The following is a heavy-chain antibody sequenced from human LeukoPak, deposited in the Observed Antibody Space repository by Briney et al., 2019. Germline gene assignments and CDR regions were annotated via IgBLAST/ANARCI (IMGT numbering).Heavy chain of an antibody. V-gene: IGHV1-8*01. D-gene: IGHD3-16*02. J-gene: IGHJ4*02. CDR3: ARGVWGSYRFDY. CDR1: GYTFTSYD. CDR2: MNPNSGNT. Sequence: ASAKVSCKASGYTFTSYDINWVRQATGQGLEWMGWMNPNSGNTGYAQKFQGRVTMTRNTSISTAYMELSSLRSEDTAVYYCARGVWGSYRFDYWGQGTLVTVSS.